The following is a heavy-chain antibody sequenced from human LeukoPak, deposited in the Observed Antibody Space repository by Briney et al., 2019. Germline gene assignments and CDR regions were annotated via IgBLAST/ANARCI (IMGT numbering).Heavy chain of an antibody. CDR3: AKNYYGSSGYYDPTRFDP. V-gene: IGHV3-23*01. CDR1: GFTFSSYA. D-gene: IGHD3-22*01. CDR2: ISGSGGST. J-gene: IGHJ5*02. Sequence: GGSLRLSCAASGFTFSSYAMSWVRQAPGKGLEWVSAISGSGGSTYYADSVKGRFTISRDNSKDTLYLQMNSLRAEDTAVYYCAKNYYGSSGYYDPTRFDPWGQGTLVTVSS.